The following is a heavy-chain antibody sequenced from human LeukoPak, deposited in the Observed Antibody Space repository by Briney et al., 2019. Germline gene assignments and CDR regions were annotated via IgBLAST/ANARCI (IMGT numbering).Heavy chain of an antibody. D-gene: IGHD5-18*01. CDR3: AKDRGYSYDPGDY. Sequence: GGSLRLSCAASGFTFSNYAMSWVRQAPGKGLEWVSGISGNGGSTYHADSVKGRFTTSRDNSKNTLYPQMNSLRAEDTAVYYCAKDRGYSYDPGDYWGQGTLVTVSS. CDR1: GFTFSNYA. V-gene: IGHV3-23*01. J-gene: IGHJ4*02. CDR2: ISGNGGST.